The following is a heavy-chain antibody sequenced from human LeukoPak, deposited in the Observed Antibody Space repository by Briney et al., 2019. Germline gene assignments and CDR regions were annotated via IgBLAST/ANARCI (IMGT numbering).Heavy chain of an antibody. D-gene: IGHD6-13*01. V-gene: IGHV1-8*01. Sequence: ASVTDSSMPSGYTFTIYVIYSVRQTPGQGRGWMGWMNSSSGSTGYEQKFQGRVTMTSNTSISTAYMELSSLRSEDTAVYYCARDYAVDSSSWYWGFDYWGQGTMVTVSS. J-gene: IGHJ4*02. CDR1: GYTFTIYV. CDR3: ARDYAVDSSSWYWGFDY. CDR2: MNSSSGST.